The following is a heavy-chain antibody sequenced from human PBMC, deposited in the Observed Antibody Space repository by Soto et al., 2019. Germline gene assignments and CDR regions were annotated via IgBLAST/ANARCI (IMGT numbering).Heavy chain of an antibody. Sequence: EMQLLESGGGLVQPGGSLRLSCAASGFTFSSYAMSWVRQAPGKGLEWVSAISGSGGSTYYADSVKGRFTISRDNSKNTLYLQMNSLRAADTSVYYCLTLTDSSLVYWGQGTLVTVSS. CDR2: ISGSGGST. CDR3: LTLTDSSLVY. D-gene: IGHD2-15*01. J-gene: IGHJ4*02. CDR1: GFTFSSYA. V-gene: IGHV3-23*01.